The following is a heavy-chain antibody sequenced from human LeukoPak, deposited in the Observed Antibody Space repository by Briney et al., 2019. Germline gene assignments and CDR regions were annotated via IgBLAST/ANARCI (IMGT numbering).Heavy chain of an antibody. CDR2: IYYSGST. V-gene: IGHV4-61*01. D-gene: IGHD4-23*01. Sequence: SETLSLTCTVSGGSVSSGSYYWSWIRQPPGKGLEWIGYIYYSGSTNYNPSLKSRVTISVDTSKNEFSLKLSSVTAADTAVYYWARDGGSPGGGAFDTWGKGTLLTAS. CDR3: ARDGGSPGGGAFDT. J-gene: IGHJ4*02. CDR1: GGSVSSGSYY.